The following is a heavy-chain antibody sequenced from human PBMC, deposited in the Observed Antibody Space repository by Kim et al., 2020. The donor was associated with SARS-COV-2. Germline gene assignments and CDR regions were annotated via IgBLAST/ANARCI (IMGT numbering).Heavy chain of an antibody. Sequence: SETLSLTCTVSGGSISSSSYYWGWMRQPPGKGLEWIGSIYYSGSTYFNPSLKSRVTISVDTSKNQFSLKLSSVTAADTAVYYCARHRPGASGSYGYYYYYGMDVWGQGTTVTVSS. CDR1: GGSISSSSYY. V-gene: IGHV4-39*01. CDR2: IYYSGST. D-gene: IGHD1-26*01. J-gene: IGHJ6*02. CDR3: ARHRPGASGSYGYYYYYGMDV.